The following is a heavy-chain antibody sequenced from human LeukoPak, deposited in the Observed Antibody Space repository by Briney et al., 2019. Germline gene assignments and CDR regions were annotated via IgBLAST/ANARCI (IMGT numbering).Heavy chain of an antibody. V-gene: IGHV4-59*01. CDR1: GGSISSYY. J-gene: IGHJ4*02. CDR2: IYYSGST. CDR3: ARATFKQSYDY. Sequence: PSETLSLTCTVSGGSISSYYWSWIRQPPGKGLEWIGYIYYSGSTNYNPSLKSRVTISVDTSKNQFSLKLSSVTAADTAVYYCARATFKQSYDYWGQGTLVSVSS. D-gene: IGHD5-24*01.